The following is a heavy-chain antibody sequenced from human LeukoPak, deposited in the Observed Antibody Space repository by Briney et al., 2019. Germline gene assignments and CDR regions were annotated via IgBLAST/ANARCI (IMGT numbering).Heavy chain of an antibody. J-gene: IGHJ4*02. CDR3: ARPSGYRYGYFFY. D-gene: IGHD5-18*01. CDR2: INHSGST. Sequence: SKTLSLTCAVYGGSFSGYYWSWIRQPPGKRLEWIGEINHSGSTNYNPSLKSRVTISVDTSKNQFSLKLSSVTAAGTAVYYCARPSGYRYGYFFYWGQGTLVTVSS. V-gene: IGHV4-34*01. CDR1: GGSFSGYY.